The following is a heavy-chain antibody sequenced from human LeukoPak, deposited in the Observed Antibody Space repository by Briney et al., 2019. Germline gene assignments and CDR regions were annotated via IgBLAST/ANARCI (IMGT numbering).Heavy chain of an antibody. Sequence: PGGSLRLSCATSGFTFSSYSMNWVRQAPGKGLEWVSYISSSSSTIYYADSVKGRFTISRDDAENSLYLQMNSLRAEDTAVYYCARGGCSGGYYCYFAYWGQGILVTVSS. J-gene: IGHJ4*02. CDR1: GFTFSSYS. D-gene: IGHD1-26*01. CDR3: ARGGCSGGYYCYFAY. V-gene: IGHV3-48*04. CDR2: ISSSSSTI.